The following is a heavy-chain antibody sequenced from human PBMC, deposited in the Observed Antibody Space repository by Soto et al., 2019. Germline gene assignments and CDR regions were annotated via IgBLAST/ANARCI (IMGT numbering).Heavy chain of an antibody. CDR1: GGSISSSSYY. J-gene: IGHJ4*02. CDR3: ARQPMITFGGVIVYFDY. Sequence: SETLSLTCTVSGGSISSSSYYWGWIRQPPGKGLEWIGSIYYSGSTYYNPSLKSRVTISVDTSKNQFSLKLSSVTAADTAVYYCARQPMITFGGVIVYFDYWGQGTLVTVSS. D-gene: IGHD3-16*02. V-gene: IGHV4-39*01. CDR2: IYYSGST.